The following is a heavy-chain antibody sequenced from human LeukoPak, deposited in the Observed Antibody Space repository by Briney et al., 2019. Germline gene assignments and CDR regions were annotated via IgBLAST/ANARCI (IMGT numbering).Heavy chain of an antibody. D-gene: IGHD3-16*02. Sequence: GGSLRLSCAASGFTFSSYEMNWVRQAPGKGLEWVSSISSSSSYIYYADSVKGRFTISRDNAKNSLYLQMNSLRAEDTAVYYCARDHRGPYYMDVWGKGTTVTVSS. V-gene: IGHV3-21*01. J-gene: IGHJ6*03. CDR3: ARDHRGPYYMDV. CDR2: ISSSSSYI. CDR1: GFTFSSYE.